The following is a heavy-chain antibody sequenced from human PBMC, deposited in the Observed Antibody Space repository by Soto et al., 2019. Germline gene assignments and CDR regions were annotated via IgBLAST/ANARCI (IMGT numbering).Heavy chain of an antibody. J-gene: IGHJ4*02. CDR1: GDSVSSGSYY. CDR2: IHHSGTT. CDR3: ARGGGYCGTTSCYTYFFDY. V-gene: IGHV4-61*01. D-gene: IGHD2-2*01. Sequence: PSETLSLTCTASGDSVSSGSYYWSWIRQPPGKGLEWIAYIHHSGTTNYNPSLKSRVTISVDTSKDQFSLKLTSVTAADTAMFYCARGGGYCGTTSCYTYFFDYWGQGALVTVSS.